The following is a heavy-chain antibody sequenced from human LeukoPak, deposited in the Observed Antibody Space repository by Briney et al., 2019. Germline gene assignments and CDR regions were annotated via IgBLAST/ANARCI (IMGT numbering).Heavy chain of an antibody. CDR2: INPSGGST. J-gene: IGHJ6*02. V-gene: IGHV1-46*01. Sequence: ASVKVSCKVSGYTFTSYSVHWVRQAPGQGLEWMGIINPSGGSTSYAQKFQGRVTMTRDTSTSTVYMQLSSLRSEDTAVYYCARAISPVAYYGMDVWGQGTTVTVSS. D-gene: IGHD3-3*01. CDR3: ARAISPVAYYGMDV. CDR1: GYTFTSYS.